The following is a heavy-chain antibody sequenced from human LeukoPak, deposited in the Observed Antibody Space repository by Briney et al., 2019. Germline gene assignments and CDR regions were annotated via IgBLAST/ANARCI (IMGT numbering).Heavy chain of an antibody. V-gene: IGHV3-30*02. CDR2: IWYDGSNK. J-gene: IGHJ6*02. CDR3: AKDPTMYYYDSSGYYYYRPHYYGMDV. D-gene: IGHD3-22*01. CDR1: GFTFSSYG. Sequence: GGSLRLSCAASGFTFSSYGMHWVRQAPGKGLEWVAVIWYDGSNKYYADSVKGRFTISRDNSKNTLYLQMNSLRAEDTAVYYCAKDPTMYYYDSSGYYYYRPHYYGMDVWGQGTTVTVSS.